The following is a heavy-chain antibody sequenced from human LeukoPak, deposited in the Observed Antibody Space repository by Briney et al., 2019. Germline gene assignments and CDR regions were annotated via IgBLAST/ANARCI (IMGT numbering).Heavy chain of an antibody. V-gene: IGHV1-8*01. D-gene: IGHD3-22*01. Sequence: ASVKVSCKASGYTFTSYDINWVRQATGQGLEWMGWMNPNSGNTGYAQKFQGRVTMTRNTSISTAYMELSSLRSEDTAVYYCAKGTDYYDSSGYSAFDIWGQGTMVTVSS. CDR2: MNPNSGNT. J-gene: IGHJ3*02. CDR3: AKGTDYYDSSGYSAFDI. CDR1: GYTFTSYD.